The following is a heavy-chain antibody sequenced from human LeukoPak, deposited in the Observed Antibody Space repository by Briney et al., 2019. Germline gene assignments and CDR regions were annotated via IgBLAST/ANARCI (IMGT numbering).Heavy chain of an antibody. Sequence: PGGSLRLSCGASGFTFSNYGMLWVRQAPGKGLEWVAFIRYDGNNKLYADSMKGRFTISRDNSKNTLYLHINSLRAEDTAVYYCVKDNPLDYWGQETLVIVSS. J-gene: IGHJ4*02. V-gene: IGHV3-30*02. D-gene: IGHD1-14*01. CDR3: VKDNPLDY. CDR2: IRYDGNNK. CDR1: GFTFSNYG.